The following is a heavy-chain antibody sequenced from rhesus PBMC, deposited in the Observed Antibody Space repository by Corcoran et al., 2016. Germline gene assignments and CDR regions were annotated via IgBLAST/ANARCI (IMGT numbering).Heavy chain of an antibody. CDR3: ARDGDYYSGRPLGALDS. CDR2: ISYSGST. Sequence: QLQLQESGPGLVKPSETLSLTCAVSGYSISSGYGWSWIRQPPGKGLVWIGYISYSGSTSYNPSLKSPVTFSSDTSKNQFSLQRSSVTAADTAVYYCARDGDYYSGRPLGALDSWGQGVVVTVSS. CDR1: GYSISSGYG. D-gene: IGHD3-16*01. J-gene: IGHJ6*01. V-gene: IGHV4-122*02.